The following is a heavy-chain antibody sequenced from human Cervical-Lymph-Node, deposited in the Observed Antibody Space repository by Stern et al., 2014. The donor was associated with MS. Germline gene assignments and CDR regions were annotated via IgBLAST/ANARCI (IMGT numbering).Heavy chain of an antibody. D-gene: IGHD1-7*01. V-gene: IGHV3-48*01. CDR1: GFTFSSYS. CDR3: ARTNKTPRTTVPNYGMDV. CDR2: ISSSSSTI. Sequence: EVQLEESGGGLVQPGGSLRLSCAASGFTFSSYSMNWVRQAPGKGLEWVSYISSSSSTIYYADSVKGRFTISRDNAKNSLYLQMNSLRAEDTAVYYCARTNKTPRTTVPNYGMDVWGQGTTVTVSS. J-gene: IGHJ6*02.